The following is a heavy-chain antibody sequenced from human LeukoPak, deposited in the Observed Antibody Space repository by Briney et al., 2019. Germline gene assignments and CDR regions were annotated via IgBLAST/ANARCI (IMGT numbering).Heavy chain of an antibody. J-gene: IGHJ4*02. CDR1: GGSFSGYY. D-gene: IGHD3-10*01. Sequence: PSETLSLTCAVYGGSFSGYYWSWIRQPPGKGLEWIGEINHSGSTNYNPSLKSRVTISVDTSKNQFSLKLSSVTAADTAVYYCARVMGSAYFDYWGQGTLVTVSS. CDR2: INHSGST. CDR3: ARVMGSAYFDY. V-gene: IGHV4-34*01.